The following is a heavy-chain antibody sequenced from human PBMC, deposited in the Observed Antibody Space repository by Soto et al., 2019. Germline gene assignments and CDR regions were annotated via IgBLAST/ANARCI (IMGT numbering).Heavy chain of an antibody. CDR1: GFTFSSYA. J-gene: IGHJ5*02. CDR3: AKDRLWSSSSEWFDP. Sequence: GGSLRLSCSASGFTFSSYAMHWVRQAPGKGLEYVSAISDNGGSTYYADSVKGRFTISRNNSKNTLYLQMSSLRDEDTAVYYCAKDRLWSSSSEWFDPWGQGTLVTVSS. V-gene: IGHV3-64D*06. D-gene: IGHD6-6*01. CDR2: ISDNGGST.